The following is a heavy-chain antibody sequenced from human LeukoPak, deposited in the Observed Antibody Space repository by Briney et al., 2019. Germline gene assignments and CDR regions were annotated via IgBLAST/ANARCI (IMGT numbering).Heavy chain of an antibody. CDR2: ISSSSSYI. D-gene: IGHD3-3*01. V-gene: IGHV3-21*01. CDR3: ARDLGFWSGYFSSFDY. CDR1: GVTFSSYS. Sequence: AGGSLRLSCAASGVTFSSYSMIWVRQAPGKGLEWVSSISSSSSYIYYADSVKGRFTISRDNAKNSLYLQMNSLRAEDTAVYYCARDLGFWSGYFSSFDYWGQGTLVTVSS. J-gene: IGHJ4*02.